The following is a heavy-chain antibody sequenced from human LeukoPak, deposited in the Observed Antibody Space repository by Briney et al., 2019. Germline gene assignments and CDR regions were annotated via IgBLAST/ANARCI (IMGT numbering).Heavy chain of an antibody. J-gene: IGHJ6*03. CDR2: ISAYNGNT. CDR1: GYTFTSYG. D-gene: IGHD3-10*01. V-gene: IGHV1-18*01. CDR3: AKTRQGYGPGSYYNYMDV. Sequence: ASVKVSCKASGYTFTSYGISWVRQAPGQGLEWMGWISAYNGNTNYAQKLQGRVTMTTDTSTSTAYMELRSLRSDDTAVYYCAKTRQGYGPGSYYNYMDVWGKGTTVTVSS.